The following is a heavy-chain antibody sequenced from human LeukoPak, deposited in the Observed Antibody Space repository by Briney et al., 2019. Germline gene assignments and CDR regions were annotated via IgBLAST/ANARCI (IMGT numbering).Heavy chain of an antibody. CDR3: ARSLWQNRGFDY. CDR2: IYHSGST. D-gene: IGHD1-14*01. CDR1: GYSISSGYY. J-gene: IGHJ4*02. V-gene: IGHV4-38-2*01. Sequence: AETLSLTCAVSGYSISSGYYGGWIRQPPGKGLEWIGSIYHSGSTYYNPSLKSRVTISVDTSKNQFSLKLSSVTAADTAVYYCARSLWQNRGFDYWGQGTLVTVSS.